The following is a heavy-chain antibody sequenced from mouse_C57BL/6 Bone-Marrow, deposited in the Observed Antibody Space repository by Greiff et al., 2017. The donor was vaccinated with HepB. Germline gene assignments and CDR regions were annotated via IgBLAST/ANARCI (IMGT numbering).Heavy chain of an antibody. CDR3: ARKPHYYGDWYFDV. CDR2: INPNNGGT. V-gene: IGHV1-26*01. Sequence: VQLQQSGPELVKPGASVKISCKASGYTFTDYYMNWVKQSHGKSLEWIGDINPNNGGTSYNQKFKGKATLTVDKSSSTAYMELRSLTSEDSAVYYCARKPHYYGDWYFDVWGTGTTVTVSS. D-gene: IGHD1-1*01. J-gene: IGHJ1*03. CDR1: GYTFTDYY.